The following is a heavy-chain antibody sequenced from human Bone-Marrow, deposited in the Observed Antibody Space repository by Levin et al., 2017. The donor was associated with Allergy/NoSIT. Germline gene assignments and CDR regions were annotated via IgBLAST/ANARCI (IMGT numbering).Heavy chain of an antibody. CDR1: GGSFSGYY. J-gene: IGHJ5*02. Sequence: SETLSLTCAVYGGSFSGYYWSWIRQPPGKGLEWIGEINHSGSTNYNPSLKSRVTISVDTSKNQFSLKLSSVTAADTAVYYCARTKMVRGVRPTPNWFDPWGQGTLVTVSS. D-gene: IGHD3-10*01. CDR2: INHSGST. CDR3: ARTKMVRGVRPTPNWFDP. V-gene: IGHV4-34*01.